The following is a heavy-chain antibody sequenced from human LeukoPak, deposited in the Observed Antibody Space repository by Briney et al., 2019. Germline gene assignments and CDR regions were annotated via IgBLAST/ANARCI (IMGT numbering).Heavy chain of an antibody. V-gene: IGHV3-48*01. J-gene: IGHJ4*02. CDR2: ISSSSSTI. Sequence: GGSLRLSCAASGFTFSSYSMNWVRQAPGKGLEWVSYISSSSSTIYYADSVKGRFTISRDNAKNSLYLQMNSLRAEDTAVYYCARDYAVGATRDYFDYWGQGTLVTVSS. D-gene: IGHD1-26*01. CDR3: ARDYAVGATRDYFDY. CDR1: GFTFSSYS.